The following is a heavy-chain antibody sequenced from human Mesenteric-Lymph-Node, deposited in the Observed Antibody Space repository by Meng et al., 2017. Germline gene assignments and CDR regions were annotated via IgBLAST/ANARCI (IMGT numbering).Heavy chain of an antibody. Sequence: PVKVSCKASGGTFSSYAISWVRQAPGQGLEWMGGIIPIFGTANYAQKFQGRVTITADKSTSTAYMELSSLRSEDTAVYYCARDFDYWGISHSFDYWGQGTLVTVSS. V-gene: IGHV1-69*06. CDR2: IIPIFGTA. CDR3: ARDFDYWGISHSFDY. CDR1: GGTFSSYA. D-gene: IGHD3-16*01. J-gene: IGHJ4*02.